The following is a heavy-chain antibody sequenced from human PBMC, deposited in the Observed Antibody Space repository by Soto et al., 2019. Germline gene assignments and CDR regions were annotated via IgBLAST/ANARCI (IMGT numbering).Heavy chain of an antibody. D-gene: IGHD3-3*01. V-gene: IGHV1-2*02. CDR2: INPATGAA. Sequence: QLHLVQSGAVVKKPGASVTVSCSASGYPVTAYYMHWVRQAPGRGLEWMGGINPATGAAKYTQTFQGRVTVTRDPSTGTVFRERGGLTSEDRAVFYGARGGGVGVAGSAAFDMWGQGTLVTVSS. J-gene: IGHJ3*02. CDR1: GYPVTAYY. CDR3: ARGGGVGVAGSAAFDM.